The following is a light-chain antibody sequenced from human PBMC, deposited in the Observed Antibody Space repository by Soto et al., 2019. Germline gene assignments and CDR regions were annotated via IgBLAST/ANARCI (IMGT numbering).Light chain of an antibody. Sequence: EIVLTQSPGTLSLSPGERATLSCRASQSVASNYLGWYQQKPGQAPRVLIFDASIRATGIPDRFSASGSGTDFTLTISSLEPEDFGVFYCQQRFDWPKITFGQGTRLEIK. V-gene: IGKV3-11*01. CDR1: QSVASNY. CDR3: QQRFDWPKIT. CDR2: DAS. J-gene: IGKJ5*01.